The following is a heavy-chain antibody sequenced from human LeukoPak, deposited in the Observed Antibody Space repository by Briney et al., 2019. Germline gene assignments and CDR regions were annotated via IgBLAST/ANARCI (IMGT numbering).Heavy chain of an antibody. D-gene: IGHD3-16*02. CDR3: ARESMITLGGVIAAFDY. V-gene: IGHV4-34*01. CDR2: INHSGST. Sequence: SETLSLTCAVYGGSFSGYYWSWIRQPPGKGLEWIGEINHSGSTNYNPSLKSRVTISVDTSKNQFSLKLSSVTAADTAVYYCARESMITLGGVIAAFDYWGQGTLVTVSS. CDR1: GGSFSGYY. J-gene: IGHJ4*02.